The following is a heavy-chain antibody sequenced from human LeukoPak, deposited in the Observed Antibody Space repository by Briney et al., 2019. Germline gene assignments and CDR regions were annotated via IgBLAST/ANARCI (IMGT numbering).Heavy chain of an antibody. CDR1: XFTXXY. CDR2: INPNSGGT. V-gene: IGHV1-2*02. Sequence: XFTXXYMHXVXQAPGQGLEWMGWINPNSGGTNYAQKFQGRVTMTRDTSISTAYMELSRLRSDDTAVYYCAGQFGDKNVYWGQGTLVTVSS. D-gene: IGHD3-10*01. J-gene: IGHJ4*02. CDR3: AGQFGDKNVY.